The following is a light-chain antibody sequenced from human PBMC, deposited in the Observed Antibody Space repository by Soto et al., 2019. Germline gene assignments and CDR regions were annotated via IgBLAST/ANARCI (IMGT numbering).Light chain of an antibody. CDR1: SSDIGFYNY. J-gene: IGLJ2*01. CDR2: EVI. Sequence: QSALTQPASVSGSPGQSITISCTGTSSDIGFYNYVSWYQQHPGKAPKLMIYEVIKRPSGVPDRFSGSKSGNTASLTVSGLQAEDEADYYCSSYAGSNNVVFGGGTKLTVL. CDR3: SSYAGSNNVV. V-gene: IGLV2-8*01.